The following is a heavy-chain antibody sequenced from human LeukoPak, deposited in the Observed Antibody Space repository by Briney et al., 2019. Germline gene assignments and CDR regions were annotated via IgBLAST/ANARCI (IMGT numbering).Heavy chain of an antibody. CDR2: IYYSGST. CDR3: ARDVPMITFGGVIVIHAFDI. V-gene: IGHV4-39*07. J-gene: IGHJ3*02. Sequence: SETLSLTCAVSGGSISSNSYYWGWIRQPPGKGLEWIGSIYYSGSTYYNPSLKSRVTMSVDTSKNQFSLKLSSVTAADTAVYYCARDVPMITFGGVIVIHAFDIWGQGTMVTVSS. CDR1: GGSISSNSYY. D-gene: IGHD3-16*02.